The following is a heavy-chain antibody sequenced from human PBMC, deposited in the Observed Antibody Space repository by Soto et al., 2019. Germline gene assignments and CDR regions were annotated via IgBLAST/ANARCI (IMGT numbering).Heavy chain of an antibody. CDR2: IYYSGST. CDR1: GGSISSYY. CDR3: ARDGAAVAGTHYYYGMDI. J-gene: IGHJ6*02. V-gene: IGHV4-59*01. Sequence: SETLSRTCTVSGGSISSYYWNLIRQPTGKGLEWIGYIYYSGSTNYNPSLKSRVTISVDTSKNQFSLKLSSVTAADTAVYYCARDGAAVAGTHYYYGMDIWGQGTTVTVSS. D-gene: IGHD6-19*01.